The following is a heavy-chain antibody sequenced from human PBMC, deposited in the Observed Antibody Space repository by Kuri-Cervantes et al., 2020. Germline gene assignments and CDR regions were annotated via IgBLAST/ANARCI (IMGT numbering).Heavy chain of an antibody. D-gene: IGHD6-13*01. CDR1: GFTFSSYG. CDR3: AKYCRYSSSWYAAHNYWYFDL. V-gene: IGHV3-30*18. Sequence: GESLKISCAASGFTFSSYGMHWVRQAPGKGLEWVAVISYDGNYKDYVDFVKGRFTISRDTSKNTLFLQMNSLRPEDTAVDYCAKYCRYSSSWYAAHNYWYFDLWGRGTLVTVSS. CDR2: ISYDGNYK. J-gene: IGHJ2*01.